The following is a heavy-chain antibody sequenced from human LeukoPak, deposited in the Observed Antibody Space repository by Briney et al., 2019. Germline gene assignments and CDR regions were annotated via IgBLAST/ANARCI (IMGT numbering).Heavy chain of an antibody. CDR2: IYTSGST. V-gene: IGHV4-4*09. Sequence: TLSLTCTVSGGSISSYYWSWIRQPPGNGLEWIGYIYTSGSTNYNPSLKSRVTISVDTSKNQFSLKLSSVTAADTAVYYCARQGGTTHHYYYYMDVWGKGTTVTVSS. CDR1: GGSISSYY. D-gene: IGHD1-7*01. CDR3: ARQGGTTHHYYYYMDV. J-gene: IGHJ6*03.